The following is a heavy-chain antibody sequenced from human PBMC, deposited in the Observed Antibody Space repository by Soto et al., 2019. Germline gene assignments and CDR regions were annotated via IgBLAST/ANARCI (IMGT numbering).Heavy chain of an antibody. Sequence: SETLSLTCSVSGGSISSYYWGWIRQPPGKGLEWIVYISYTGSTDYSPSLKSRVTISVDMSKNQFSLKVRSVTAADTAIYFCARHYPIGNNWNYFDYWGRGTLVTVSS. CDR3: ARHYPIGNNWNYFDY. D-gene: IGHD1-1*01. V-gene: IGHV4-59*08. CDR1: GGSISSYY. J-gene: IGHJ4*02. CDR2: ISYTGST.